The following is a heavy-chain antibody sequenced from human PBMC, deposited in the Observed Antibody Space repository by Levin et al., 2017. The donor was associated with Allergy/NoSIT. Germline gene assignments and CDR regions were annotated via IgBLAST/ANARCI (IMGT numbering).Heavy chain of an antibody. V-gene: IGHV3-30-3*01. D-gene: IGHD2-15*01. CDR3: ARAPGGYCSGGSCYFDY. CDR1: GFTFSSYA. CDR2: ISYDGSNK. J-gene: IGHJ4*02. Sequence: GESLKISCAASGFTFSSYAMHWVRQAPGKGLEWVAVISYDGSNKYYADSVKGRFTISRDNSKNTLYLQMNSLRAEDTAVYYCARAPGGYCSGGSCYFDYWGQGTLVTVSS.